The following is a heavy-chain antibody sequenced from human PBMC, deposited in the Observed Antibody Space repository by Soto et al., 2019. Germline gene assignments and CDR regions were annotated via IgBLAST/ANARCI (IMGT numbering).Heavy chain of an antibody. CDR2: INAGNGNT. Sequence: QVQLVQSGAEVKKPGASVKVSCKASGYTFTSYAMHWVRQAPGQRLEWMGWINAGNGNTKYSQKFQGRVTITRDTSASTAYMELSSLRSEDTAVYYCAREIGYCSSTSCYRGPWFDPWGQGTLVTVSS. D-gene: IGHD2-2*02. V-gene: IGHV1-3*01. J-gene: IGHJ5*02. CDR1: GYTFTSYA. CDR3: AREIGYCSSTSCYRGPWFDP.